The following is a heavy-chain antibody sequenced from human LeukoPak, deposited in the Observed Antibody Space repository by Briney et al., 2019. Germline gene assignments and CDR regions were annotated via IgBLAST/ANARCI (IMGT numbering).Heavy chain of an antibody. CDR3: ARGGAVYYYYGMDV. V-gene: IGHV4-34*01. CDR1: GGSFSGYY. Sequence: SETLSLTCAVYGGSFSGYYWSWIRQPPGKGLEWIGEINHSGSTNYNPSLKSRVTISVDTSKNQFSLKLSSVTAADTAVYYRARGGAVYYYYGMDVWGQGTTVTVSS. CDR2: INHSGST. J-gene: IGHJ6*02. D-gene: IGHD3-10*01.